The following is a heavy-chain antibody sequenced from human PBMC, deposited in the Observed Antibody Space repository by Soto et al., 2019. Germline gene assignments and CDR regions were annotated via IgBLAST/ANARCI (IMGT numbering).Heavy chain of an antibody. CDR3: AKALGELSPESYDY. J-gene: IGHJ4*02. Sequence: QVQLVESGGGVVQRGRSLRLSCAASGFTFSSYAMHWVRHAPGKGLEWVAVISYDGSDKYYADSVKGRFTISRDNSKNTLNLQMNSLRADDTAVSYCAKALGELSPESYDYWGQGTLITVSS. CDR2: ISYDGSDK. D-gene: IGHD3-16*02. CDR1: GFTFSSYA. V-gene: IGHV3-30*18.